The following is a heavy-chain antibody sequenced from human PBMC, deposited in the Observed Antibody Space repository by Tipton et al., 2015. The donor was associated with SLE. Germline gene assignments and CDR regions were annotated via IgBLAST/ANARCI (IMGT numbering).Heavy chain of an antibody. V-gene: IGHV3-74*01. CDR3: ARSGGDCSSASCYDLSFDV. J-gene: IGHJ3*01. CDR2: INSDGSST. D-gene: IGHD2-2*01. Sequence: GSLRLSCAASGFTFSSYWIHWVRQAPGKGLVWVSRINSDGSSTTYADSVKGRFTISRDNTKNTLYLQMNSLRAEDTAVYYCARSGGDCSSASCYDLSFDVWGQGTTVTVSS. CDR1: GFTFSSYW.